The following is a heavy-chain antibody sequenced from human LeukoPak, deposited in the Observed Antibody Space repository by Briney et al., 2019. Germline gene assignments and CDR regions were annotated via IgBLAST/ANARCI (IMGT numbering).Heavy chain of an antibody. Sequence: GGSLRLSCAASGFTFSSYELNWVRQAPGKGLEWVSYISSDGASTYYADSVKGRFTISRDNAKNSLFLQMYSLRDEDTSVYYCARGKNGVGGYDILIDYWGQGTLVTVSS. J-gene: IGHJ4*02. CDR2: ISSDGAST. V-gene: IGHV3-48*03. D-gene: IGHD3-9*01. CDR1: GFTFSSYE. CDR3: ARGKNGVGGYDILIDY.